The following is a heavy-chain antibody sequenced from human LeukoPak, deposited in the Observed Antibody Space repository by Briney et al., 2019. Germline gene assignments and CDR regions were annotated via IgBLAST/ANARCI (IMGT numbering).Heavy chain of an antibody. J-gene: IGHJ4*02. Sequence: GGPLRLSCAASGFTFDDYGMSWVRHAPGKGLEWVSGINWNGGSTGYADSVKGRFTISRDNAKNSLYLQMNSLRAEDTALYYCARALGGDYDYWGQGTLATVSP. CDR2: INWNGGST. CDR3: ARALGGDYDY. V-gene: IGHV3-20*04. CDR1: GFTFDDYG. D-gene: IGHD2-21*01.